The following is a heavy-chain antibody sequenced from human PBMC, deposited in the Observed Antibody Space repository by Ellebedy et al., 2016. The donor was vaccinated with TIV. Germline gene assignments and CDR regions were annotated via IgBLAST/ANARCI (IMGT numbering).Heavy chain of an antibody. Sequence: SETLSLXCTVSGGSISSYYWSWIRQPPGKGLEWIGYIYYSGSTNYNPSLKSRVTISVDTSKNQFSLKLTSVMAADAAVYYCARGHNWFDLWGQGTLVIVSS. CDR2: IYYSGST. J-gene: IGHJ5*02. V-gene: IGHV4-59*08. CDR1: GGSISSYY. CDR3: ARGHNWFDL.